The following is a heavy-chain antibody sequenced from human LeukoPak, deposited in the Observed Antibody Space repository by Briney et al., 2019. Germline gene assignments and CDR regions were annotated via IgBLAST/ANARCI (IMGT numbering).Heavy chain of an antibody. Sequence: GASVKVSCKASGYTFTGYYMHWVRQAPGQGLEWMGWINPKSGVTYYAQKFQGRDSMTRDTSLSTAYVEVRRLRSDDTAVYYCASSITMIVVVTPAPNFDYWGQGTLVTVSS. J-gene: IGHJ4*02. CDR3: ASSITMIVVVTPAPNFDY. CDR2: INPKSGVT. CDR1: GYTFTGYY. D-gene: IGHD3-22*01. V-gene: IGHV1-2*02.